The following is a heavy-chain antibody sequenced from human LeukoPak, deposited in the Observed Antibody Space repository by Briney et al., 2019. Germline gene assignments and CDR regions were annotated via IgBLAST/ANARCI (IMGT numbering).Heavy chain of an antibody. V-gene: IGHV1-18*01. CDR2: ISAYNGNT. J-gene: IGHJ3*02. Sequence: ASVKVSCKASGYTFTSYGISWVRQAPGQGLEWMGWISAYNGNTNYAQKLQGRVTMTTDTSTSTAYMELRSLRSDDTAVYYCAKIEYSSSSYAFDIWGQGTMVTVSS. CDR1: GYTFTSYG. D-gene: IGHD6-6*01. CDR3: AKIEYSSSSYAFDI.